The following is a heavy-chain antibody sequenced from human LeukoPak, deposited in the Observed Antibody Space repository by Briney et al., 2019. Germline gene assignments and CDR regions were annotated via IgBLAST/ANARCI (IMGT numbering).Heavy chain of an antibody. CDR3: AKDSHDDILTGYRD. D-gene: IGHD3-9*01. J-gene: IGHJ4*02. CDR1: GFTVSNNF. V-gene: IGHV3-53*01. CDR2: LYSGGST. Sequence: SGGSLRLSCAASGFTVSNNFMSWVRQAPGKGLEWVSVLYSGGSTYYADSVKGRFTISRDNSRNTLYLQMNSLRAEDTAVYYCAKDSHDDILTGYRDWGQGTLVTVSS.